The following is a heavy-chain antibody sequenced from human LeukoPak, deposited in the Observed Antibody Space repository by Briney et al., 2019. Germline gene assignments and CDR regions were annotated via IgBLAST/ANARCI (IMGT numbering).Heavy chain of an antibody. CDR2: IKQDGSEK. CDR1: GFTFSSYW. J-gene: IGHJ4*02. Sequence: GGSLRLSCAASGFTFSSYWVSWVRQAPGKGLEWVANIKQDGSEKYYVDSVKGRFTISRDNAKNSLYPQMNSLRAEDTAVYYCARAFIAVAVDYWGQGTLVTVSS. V-gene: IGHV3-7*04. D-gene: IGHD6-19*01. CDR3: ARAFIAVAVDY.